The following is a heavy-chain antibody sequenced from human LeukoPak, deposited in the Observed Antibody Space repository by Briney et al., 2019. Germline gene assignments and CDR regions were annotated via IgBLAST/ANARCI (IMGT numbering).Heavy chain of an antibody. Sequence: GSLRLSCAASGFTFSSYAMSWVRQAPGKGPEWVSAISGSGGSTYYADSVKGRFTISRDNSKNTLYLQMNSLRAEDTAVYYCAKGRGGTPTNYYYYGMDVWGQGTTVTVSS. D-gene: IGHD5-24*01. V-gene: IGHV3-23*01. CDR1: GFTFSSYA. CDR2: ISGSGGST. J-gene: IGHJ6*02. CDR3: AKGRGGTPTNYYYYGMDV.